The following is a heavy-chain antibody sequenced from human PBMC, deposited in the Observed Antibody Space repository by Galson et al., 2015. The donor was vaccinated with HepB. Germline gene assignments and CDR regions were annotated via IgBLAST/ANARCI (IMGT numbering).Heavy chain of an antibody. Sequence: SVKVSCKASGYTFTSYYMHWVRQAPGQGLEWMGIINPSGGSTSYAQKFQGRVTMTRDTSTSTVYMELSSLRSEDTAVYYCAARIAAAGDDYYYGMDVWGQGTPVTVSS. V-gene: IGHV1-46*01. J-gene: IGHJ6*02. CDR2: INPSGGST. D-gene: IGHD6-13*01. CDR1: GYTFTSYY. CDR3: AARIAAAGDDYYYGMDV.